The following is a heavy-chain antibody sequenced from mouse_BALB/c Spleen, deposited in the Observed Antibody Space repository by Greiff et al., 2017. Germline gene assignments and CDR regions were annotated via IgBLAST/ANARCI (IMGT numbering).Heavy chain of an antibody. D-gene: IGHD4-1*01. Sequence: EVKLMESGGGLVQPGGSRKLSCAASGFTFSSFGMHWVRQAPEKGLEWVAYISSGSSTIYYADTVKGRFTISRDNPKNTLFLQMTSLRSEDTAMYYCARGDWVDYWGQGTTLTVSS. J-gene: IGHJ2*01. CDR3: ARGDWVDY. CDR2: ISSGSSTI. V-gene: IGHV5-17*02. CDR1: GFTFSSFG.